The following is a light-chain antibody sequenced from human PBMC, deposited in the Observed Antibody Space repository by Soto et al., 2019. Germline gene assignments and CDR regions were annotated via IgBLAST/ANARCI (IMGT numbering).Light chain of an antibody. CDR3: QQSYTTPRT. CDR2: NAS. J-gene: IGKJ1*01. V-gene: IGKV1-39*01. CDR1: QSISTY. Sequence: DTQMTQSPSSLSAFVGDRVAITCRASQSISTYVNWYQQKPGKAPKLLIYNASRLQSGVPSRYSGSGSGTDFTLSISSLQPEDFATYYCQQSYTTPRTFGQGTKVDIK.